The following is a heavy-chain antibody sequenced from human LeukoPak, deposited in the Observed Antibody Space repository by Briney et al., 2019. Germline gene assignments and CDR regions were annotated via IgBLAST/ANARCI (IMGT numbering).Heavy chain of an antibody. Sequence: LSLTCTVSGGSTSSYYWSWIRQPPGKGLEWVSTIKGTGLTTYYADSVKGRFTISRDNAKNSLFLQMSSLRADDTAIYYCARAGELRYMGVWGKGTAVTVSS. CDR1: GGSTSSYY. D-gene: IGHD3-16*01. V-gene: IGHV3-11*04. CDR2: IKGTGLTT. CDR3: ARAGELRYMGV. J-gene: IGHJ6*03.